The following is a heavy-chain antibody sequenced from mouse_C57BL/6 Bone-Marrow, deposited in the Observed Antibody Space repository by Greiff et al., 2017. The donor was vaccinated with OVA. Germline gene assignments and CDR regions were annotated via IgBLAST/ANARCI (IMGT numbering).Heavy chain of an antibody. CDR2: IHPSDSDT. D-gene: IGHD1-1*01. CDR3: ACSPHWYGSSYDY. CDR1: GYTFTSYW. Sequence: VQLQQPGAELVKPGASVKVSCKASGYTFTSYWMHWVKQRPGQGLEWIGRIHPSDSDTNYNQKFKGKATLTVDKSSSTAYMQLSSLTSEDSAVYYCACSPHWYGSSYDYWGQGTTLTVSS. J-gene: IGHJ2*01. V-gene: IGHV1-74*01.